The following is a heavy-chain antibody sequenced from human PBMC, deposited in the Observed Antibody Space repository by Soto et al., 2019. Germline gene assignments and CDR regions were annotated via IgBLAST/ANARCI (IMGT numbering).Heavy chain of an antibody. CDR2: TYYRSKWYN. Sequence: SQTLSLTCAISGDSVSSNSAAWNRIRQSPSRGLEWLGRTYYRSKWYNDYAVSVKSRITINPDTSKNQFSLQLNSVTPEDTAVYYCARDHAYYDFWSGYFHYYYGMDVWGQGTTVTVSS. CDR3: ARDHAYYDFWSGYFHYYYGMDV. J-gene: IGHJ6*02. CDR1: GDSVSSNSAA. V-gene: IGHV6-1*01. D-gene: IGHD3-3*01.